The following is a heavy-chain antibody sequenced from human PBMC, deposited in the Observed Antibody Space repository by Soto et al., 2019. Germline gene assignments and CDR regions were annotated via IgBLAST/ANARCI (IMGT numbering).Heavy chain of an antibody. Sequence: PWESLKISCKGSGYIFTSYWIGWVRQMPGKGLEWLGIIYPGDSDTRYSPSFQGQVTIPADKYISTAYLQWSSLTASDTAMYYVARCPGRVCLWLDPRGQGSLVTVSS. D-gene: IGHD2-8*01. CDR2: IYPGDSDT. CDR3: ARCPGRVCLWLDP. V-gene: IGHV5-51*01. CDR1: GYIFTSYW. J-gene: IGHJ5*02.